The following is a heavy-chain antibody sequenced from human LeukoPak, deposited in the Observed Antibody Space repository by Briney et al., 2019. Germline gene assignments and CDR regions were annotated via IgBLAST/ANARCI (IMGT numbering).Heavy chain of an antibody. CDR1: GYTFTSCD. Sequence: ASVKVSCKASGYTFTSCDINWVRQATGQGLEWMGWMNPNSGNTGYGQSFQGRITMTRDISIGTAYMGLSNLTSEDTAIYYCTRGSSGRRDNWGQGTLVTVSS. J-gene: IGHJ4*02. V-gene: IGHV1-8*01. D-gene: IGHD6-19*01. CDR2: MNPNSGNT. CDR3: TRGSSGRRDN.